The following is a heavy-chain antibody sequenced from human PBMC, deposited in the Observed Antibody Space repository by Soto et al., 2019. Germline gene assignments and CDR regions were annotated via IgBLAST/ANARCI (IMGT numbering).Heavy chain of an antibody. D-gene: IGHD6-13*01. CDR2: IYYSGST. J-gene: IGHJ6*03. CDR1: GGSISSSSYY. Sequence: PSETLSLTCTVSGGSISSSSYYWGWIRQPPGKGLEWIGSIYYSGSTYYNPSLKSRVTISVDTSKNQFSLKLSSVTAADTAVYYCARQRTQQLRYMDVWGKGTTVTVSS. V-gene: IGHV4-39*01. CDR3: ARQRTQQLRYMDV.